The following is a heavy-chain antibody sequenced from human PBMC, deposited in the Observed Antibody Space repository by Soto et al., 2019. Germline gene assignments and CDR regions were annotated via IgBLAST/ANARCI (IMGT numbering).Heavy chain of an antibody. CDR1: GFTFSSYG. J-gene: IGHJ6*02. Sequence: PGGSLRLSCAASGFTFSSYGMHWVRQAPGKGLEWVAVISYDGSNKYYADSVKGRFTISRDNSKNTLYLQMNSLRAEDTAVYYCAKDLRCSGGSCYFFPYYYYGMDVWGQGTTVTVSS. V-gene: IGHV3-30*18. CDR2: ISYDGSNK. D-gene: IGHD2-15*01. CDR3: AKDLRCSGGSCYFFPYYYYGMDV.